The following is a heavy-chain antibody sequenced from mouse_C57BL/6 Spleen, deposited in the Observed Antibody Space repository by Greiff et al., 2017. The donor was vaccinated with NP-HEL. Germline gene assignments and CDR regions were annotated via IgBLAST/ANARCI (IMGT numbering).Heavy chain of an antibody. Sequence: EVQLQQSGAELVRPGASVKLSCTASGFNIKDDYMHWVKQRPEQGLEWIGWIDPENGDTEYASKFQGKATITADTSSNTAYLQLSSLTSEDTAVYYSSYGSSLFAYWGQGTLVTVSA. CDR3: SYGSSLFAY. V-gene: IGHV14-4*01. D-gene: IGHD1-1*01. J-gene: IGHJ3*01. CDR1: GFNIKDDY. CDR2: IDPENGDT.